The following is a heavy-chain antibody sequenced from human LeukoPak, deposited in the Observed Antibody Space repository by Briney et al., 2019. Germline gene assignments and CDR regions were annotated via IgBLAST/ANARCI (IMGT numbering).Heavy chain of an antibody. Sequence: SETLSLTCAVYGGSFSGYYWSWIRQPPGKGLEWIGEINHSGSTNYNPSLKSRVTISVDTSKNQFSLKLSSVTAADTAVYYCARDRPDSSGWYGRYYFDYWGQGTLVTVSS. D-gene: IGHD6-19*01. CDR2: INHSGST. CDR1: GGSFSGYY. J-gene: IGHJ4*02. V-gene: IGHV4-34*01. CDR3: ARDRPDSSGWYGRYYFDY.